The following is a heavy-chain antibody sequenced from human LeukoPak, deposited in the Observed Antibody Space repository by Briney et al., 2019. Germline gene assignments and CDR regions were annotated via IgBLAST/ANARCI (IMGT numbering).Heavy chain of an antibody. CDR1: GFTVRSNY. CDR3: ARVSRTMAGDY. J-gene: IGHJ4*02. CDR2: IYSGGST. D-gene: IGHD4/OR15-4a*01. V-gene: IGHV3-66*01. Sequence: GGSLRLSCAASGFTVRSNYMSWVRQAPGKGLEWVSVIYSGGSTYYADSVKGRVTISRDNSKNTLYLQMNSLRAEDTAVYYCARVSRTMAGDYWGQGTLATVSS.